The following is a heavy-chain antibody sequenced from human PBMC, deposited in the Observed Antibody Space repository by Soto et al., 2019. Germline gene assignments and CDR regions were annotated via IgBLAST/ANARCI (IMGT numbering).Heavy chain of an antibody. D-gene: IGHD3-10*01. CDR2: MNPNSGNT. Sequence: ASVKVSCKASGYTFTGYDINWVRQATGQGLEWMGWMNPNSGNTGYAQKFQGRVTMTRNTSISTAYMELSSLRSEDTAVYYCARGLEFYYYYYGMDVWGQGTTVTVSS. J-gene: IGHJ6*02. CDR3: ARGLEFYYYYYGMDV. V-gene: IGHV1-8*01. CDR1: GYTFTGYD.